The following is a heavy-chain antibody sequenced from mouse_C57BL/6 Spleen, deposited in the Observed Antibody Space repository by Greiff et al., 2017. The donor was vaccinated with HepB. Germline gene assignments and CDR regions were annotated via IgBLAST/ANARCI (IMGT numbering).Heavy chain of an antibody. J-gene: IGHJ1*03. Sequence: VHVKQSGAELVRPGASVKLSCTASGFNIKDYYMHWVKQRPEQGLEWIGRIDPEDGDTEYAPKFQGKATMTADTSSNTAYLQLSSLTSEDTAVYYCTTGRGKHFDVWGTGTTVTVSS. CDR2: IDPEDGDT. CDR1: GFNIKDYY. V-gene: IGHV14-1*01. CDR3: TTGRGKHFDV. D-gene: IGHD1-1*01.